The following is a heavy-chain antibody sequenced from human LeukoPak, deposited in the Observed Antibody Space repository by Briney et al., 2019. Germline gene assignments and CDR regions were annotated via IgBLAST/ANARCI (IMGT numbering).Heavy chain of an antibody. CDR3: ARVFRGIAAAGSFDY. V-gene: IGHV1-2*06. D-gene: IGHD6-13*01. J-gene: IGHJ4*02. Sequence: GASVKVSCKASGYTLTSYYMHWVRQAPGQGLEWMGRINPNSGGTNYAQKFRGRVTMTRDTSISTAYMELSRLRSDDTAVYYCARVFRGIAAAGSFDYWGQGTLVTVSS. CDR1: GYTLTSYY. CDR2: INPNSGGT.